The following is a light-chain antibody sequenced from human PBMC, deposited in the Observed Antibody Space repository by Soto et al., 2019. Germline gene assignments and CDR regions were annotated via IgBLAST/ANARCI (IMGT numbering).Light chain of an antibody. CDR3: QHYGGMWT. V-gene: IGKV1-5*01. Sequence: DIPMTQSPSTLSASVGDRVTITCRASQSISNRLAWYQQKPGKAPKVQIYDASSLESGVPSRFSGSGSGTEFILTISSLQPDDFATYWCQHYGGMWTFGQGTRVEIK. CDR1: QSISNR. CDR2: DAS. J-gene: IGKJ1*01.